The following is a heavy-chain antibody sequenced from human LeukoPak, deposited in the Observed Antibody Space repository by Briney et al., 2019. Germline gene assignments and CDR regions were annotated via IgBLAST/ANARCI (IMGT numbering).Heavy chain of an antibody. J-gene: IGHJ4*02. D-gene: IGHD3-3*01. CDR2: ISGSGAGT. CDR3: AKVVGYNFWSGFDY. V-gene: IGHV3-23*01. Sequence: PGGSLRLSCAASGFTFSTNAMNWVRQAPGKGLEWVSSISGSGAGTYYADSVKGRFTISRDNSENTLYLQMNSLRAEDTAVYYCAKVVGYNFWSGFDYWGQGALVTVSS. CDR1: GFTFSTNA.